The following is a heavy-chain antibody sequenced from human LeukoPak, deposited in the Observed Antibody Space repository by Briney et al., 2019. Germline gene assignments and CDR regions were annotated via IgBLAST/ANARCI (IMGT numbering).Heavy chain of an antibody. CDR3: ARDTFSGYYIDY. V-gene: IGHV3-21*01. CDR1: GFTFSSYA. J-gene: IGHJ4*02. Sequence: GRSLRLSCAASGFTFSSYAMHWVRQAPGKGLEWVSSISSSNSYIYYADSVKGRFTISRHNAKNSLYLQMNSLRAEDTAVYYCARDTFSGYYIDYWGQGTLVTVSS. D-gene: IGHD3-22*01. CDR2: ISSSNSYI.